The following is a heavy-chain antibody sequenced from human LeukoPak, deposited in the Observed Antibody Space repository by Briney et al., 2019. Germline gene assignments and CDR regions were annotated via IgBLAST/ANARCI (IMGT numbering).Heavy chain of an antibody. J-gene: IGHJ6*01. CDR2: INPNTGGT. V-gene: IGHV1-2*06. D-gene: IGHD3-10*01. CDR3: ARDRDAFYGSGFYYNMDV. Sequence: PSASVKVSCKASGYTFTSYYMHWVRQAPGQGLEWMGRINPNTGGTNFAQKFQGRVTVTRDKSITTVYMELSRLISGDTAVYYCARDRDAFYGSGFYYNMDVWGPGTTVIVSS. CDR1: GYTFTSYY.